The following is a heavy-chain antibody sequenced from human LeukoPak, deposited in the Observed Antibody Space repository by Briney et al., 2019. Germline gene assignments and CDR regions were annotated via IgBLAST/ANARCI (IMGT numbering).Heavy chain of an antibody. Sequence: ASVKVSCKASGYTFTGYYVHWVRQAPGQGLEWMGWFNPNSGDTNYAQKFQGRVTMTRDTSISTAYMELSGLRSDDTTVYYCARDTTRDNWFDPWGQGTLVTVSS. V-gene: IGHV1-2*02. CDR3: ARDTTRDNWFDP. J-gene: IGHJ5*02. CDR1: GYTFTGYY. D-gene: IGHD1-26*01. CDR2: FNPNSGDT.